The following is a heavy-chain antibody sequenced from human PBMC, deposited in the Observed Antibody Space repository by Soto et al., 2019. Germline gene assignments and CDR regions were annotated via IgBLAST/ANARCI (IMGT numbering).Heavy chain of an antibody. CDR3: ARWSYLDY. CDR2: ISGSDGKT. V-gene: IGHV3-23*01. CDR1: GFSFGSYA. D-gene: IGHD3-3*01. Sequence: GGSLRLSCAASGFSFGSYALSWVRQAPGKGLEWVSTISGSDGKTFYADSVKGRFSISRGTSQNTLYLQMNSLRADDTAIYYCARWSYLDYWGQGTRVTVSS. J-gene: IGHJ4*02.